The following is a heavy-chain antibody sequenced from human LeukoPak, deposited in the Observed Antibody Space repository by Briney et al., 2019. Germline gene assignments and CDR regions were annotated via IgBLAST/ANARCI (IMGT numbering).Heavy chain of an antibody. J-gene: IGHJ5*02. Sequence: GSLRLSCAGSGFTFSSYGMSWVRQAPGKGLEWVSAISGSGGSTYYADSVKGRFTISRDNSKNTLYLQMNSLRAEDTAVYYCAKDRSGIAAAPRAWFDPWGQGTLVTVSS. CDR1: GFTFSSYG. V-gene: IGHV3-23*01. D-gene: IGHD6-13*01. CDR3: AKDRSGIAAAPRAWFDP. CDR2: ISGSGGST.